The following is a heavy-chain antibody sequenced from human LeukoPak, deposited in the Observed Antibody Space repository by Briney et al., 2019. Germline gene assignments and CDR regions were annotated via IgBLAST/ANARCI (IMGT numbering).Heavy chain of an antibody. V-gene: IGHV4-61*02. J-gene: IGHJ6*03. CDR1: GGSISSGSYY. CDR2: IYTSGST. D-gene: IGHD2-15*01. Sequence: SETLSLTCTVSGGSISSGSYYWSWIRQPAGKGLEWIGRIYTSGSTNYNPSLKSRVTISVDTSKNQFSLKLSSVTAADTAVYYCARDREAPPPAGDIYYYYYYMDVWGKGTTVTVSS. CDR3: ARDREAPPPAGDIYYYYYYMDV.